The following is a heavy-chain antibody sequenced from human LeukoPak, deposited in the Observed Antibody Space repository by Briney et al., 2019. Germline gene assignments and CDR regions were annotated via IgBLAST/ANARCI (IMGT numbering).Heavy chain of an antibody. J-gene: IGHJ6*02. CDR1: GYTFTSYF. Sequence: ASVKVSCKASGYTFTSYFMHWVRQAPGQGLEWVGIINPSGGGTSYAQKFQGRVTMTRDTSTSTVYMELSSLRSEDTAVYYCARDRDEITVTHQGMDVWGQGTTVTVSS. V-gene: IGHV1-46*01. CDR3: ARDRDEITVTHQGMDV. D-gene: IGHD4-17*01. CDR2: INPSGGGT.